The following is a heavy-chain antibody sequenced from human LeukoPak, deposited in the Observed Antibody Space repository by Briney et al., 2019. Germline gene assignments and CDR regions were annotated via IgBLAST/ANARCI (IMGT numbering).Heavy chain of an antibody. D-gene: IGHD1-26*01. J-gene: IGHJ3*02. CDR2: ISSSGSTI. CDR3: ARVPWEPDAFDI. V-gene: IGHV3-48*03. Sequence: PGGSLRLSCAASGFTFSSYEMNWVRQAPGKGLDWVSYISSSGSTIYYADSVKGRFTISRDNAKNSLYLQMNSLRAEDTALYYCARVPWEPDAFDIWGQGTMVTVSS. CDR1: GFTFSSYE.